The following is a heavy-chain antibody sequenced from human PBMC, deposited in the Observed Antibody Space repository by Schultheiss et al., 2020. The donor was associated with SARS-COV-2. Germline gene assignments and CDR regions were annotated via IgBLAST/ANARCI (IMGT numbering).Heavy chain of an antibody. J-gene: IGHJ6*02. V-gene: IGHV4-59*10. Sequence: SETLSLTCAVYGGSFSGYYWSWIRQPPGKGLEWIGRIYTSGSTNYNPSLKSRVTISVDTSKNQFSLKLSSVTAADTAVYYCARAVVAATYGMDVWGQGTTVTVSS. CDR3: ARAVVAATYGMDV. CDR1: GGSFSGYY. D-gene: IGHD2-15*01. CDR2: IYTSGST.